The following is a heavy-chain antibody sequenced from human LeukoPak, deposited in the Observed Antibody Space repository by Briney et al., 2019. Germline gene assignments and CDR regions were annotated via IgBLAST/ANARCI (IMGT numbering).Heavy chain of an antibody. CDR1: GFTFSSYG. J-gene: IGHJ4*02. CDR2: IYRDGTT. V-gene: IGHV3-53*01. Sequence: GGSLRLSCAASGFTFSSYGMHWVRQAPGKGLEWVSVIYRDGTTYYADSVKGRFTISRDTSRNTLDLQMNSLRAEDTAVYYCAKTGGPWDWGQGALVTVSS. D-gene: IGHD7-27*01. CDR3: AKTGGPWD.